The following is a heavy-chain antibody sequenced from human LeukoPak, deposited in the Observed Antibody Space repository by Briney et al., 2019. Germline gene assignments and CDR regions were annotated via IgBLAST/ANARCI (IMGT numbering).Heavy chain of an antibody. CDR1: GFTFSSYG. CDR3: ARAGDAFDL. Sequence: GGSLRLSCAASGFTFSSYGTHWVRQAPGKGLEWVAVIWYDGSDEYYTDSVKGRFTIFRDNSKNTLYLQMNSLRAEDTAVYYCARAGDAFDLWGQGTMVTVSS. V-gene: IGHV3-33*01. CDR2: IWYDGSDE. J-gene: IGHJ3*01.